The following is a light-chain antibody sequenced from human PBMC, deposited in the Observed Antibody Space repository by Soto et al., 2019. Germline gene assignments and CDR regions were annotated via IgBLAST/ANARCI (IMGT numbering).Light chain of an antibody. CDR2: LGA. J-gene: IGKJ4*01. CDR1: QSLLHSNGYNY. Sequence: DVVMTQSPLSLPVTPGEPASISCRSSQSLLHSNGYNYLDWYVQKPGQSPQPLIYLGAKRASGDPDRFSGSGSGTDFTLKISRVEAEDVWIYYCMQALHTPPVTFGGGTKVEIK. V-gene: IGKV2-28*01. CDR3: MQALHTPPVT.